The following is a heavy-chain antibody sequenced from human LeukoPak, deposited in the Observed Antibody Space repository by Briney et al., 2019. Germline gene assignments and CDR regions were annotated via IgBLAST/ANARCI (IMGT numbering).Heavy chain of an antibody. CDR1: GFTFSSYA. V-gene: IGHV3-23*01. CDR3: AKVVEEFLPL. Sequence: GGSLRLSCAASGFTFSSYAMGWVRQAPGKGLEWVSIISDSGDSTYSADSVKGRFTTSKDNSKNTLYLQMKTLRAEDTAVYYCAKVVEEFLPLWGQGTLVTVSS. D-gene: IGHD3-16*01. J-gene: IGHJ4*02. CDR2: ISDSGDST.